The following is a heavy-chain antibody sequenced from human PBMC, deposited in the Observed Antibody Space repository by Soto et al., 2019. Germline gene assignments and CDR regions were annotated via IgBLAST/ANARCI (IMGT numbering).Heavy chain of an antibody. Sequence: PGGSLRLSCAASGFTFRSFTMNWVRQAPGKGLEWVSTISSNSAYIYYTDALRDRFTISRDNAKNSLHLQMNSLRAEDTAVYYCTRDASRDSSARGWFDPWGPGTLVTVSS. CDR3: TRDASRDSSARGWFDP. D-gene: IGHD6-13*01. CDR2: ISSNSAYI. V-gene: IGHV3-21*01. CDR1: GFTFRSFT. J-gene: IGHJ5*02.